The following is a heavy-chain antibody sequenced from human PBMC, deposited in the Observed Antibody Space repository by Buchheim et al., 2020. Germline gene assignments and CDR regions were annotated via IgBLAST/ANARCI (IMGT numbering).Heavy chain of an antibody. D-gene: IGHD3/OR15-3a*01. CDR3: ARRMTFGATPGLDP. Sequence: EVQVVESGGGLVQPGGSLRLSCAASGFTFSSYAMTWVRQAPGKGLEWVSTIFNTAGGAYYADSVKGWFTISRDNSQNLVYLQMNTLGAEDTALYYCARRMTFGATPGLDPWGQGTL. CDR1: GFTFSSYA. V-gene: IGHV3-23*04. CDR2: IFNTAGGA. J-gene: IGHJ5*02.